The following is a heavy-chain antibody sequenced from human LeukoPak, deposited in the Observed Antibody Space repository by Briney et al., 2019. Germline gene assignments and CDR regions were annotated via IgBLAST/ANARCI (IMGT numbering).Heavy chain of an antibody. V-gene: IGHV1-69*13. CDR1: GGTFSTYA. J-gene: IGHJ4*02. D-gene: IGHD3-10*01. Sequence: GASVKVSCKASGGTFSTYAISWLRQAPGQGLEWMGGIIPIFGTANYAQKFQGRVTITADESTSTAYMELSSLRSEDTAVFYCARGFGNYLYYFNYWGQGTLVTVSS. CDR2: IIPIFGTA. CDR3: ARGFGNYLYYFNY.